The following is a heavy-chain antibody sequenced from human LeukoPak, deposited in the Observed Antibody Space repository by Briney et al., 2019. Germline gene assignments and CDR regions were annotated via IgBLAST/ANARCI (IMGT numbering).Heavy chain of an antibody. CDR3: VRESFSRGDFN. D-gene: IGHD7-27*01. CDR2: IKQDGSEK. J-gene: IGHJ4*02. Sequence: PGGSLRLSCAASGFTFSSYWMSWVRQAPGKGLEWVANIKQDGSEKYYVDSVKGRFTISRDNAKNSLYLQMNSLRAEDTAVFYCVRESFSRGDFNWGQGTLVSVSS. CDR1: GFTFSSYW. V-gene: IGHV3-7*01.